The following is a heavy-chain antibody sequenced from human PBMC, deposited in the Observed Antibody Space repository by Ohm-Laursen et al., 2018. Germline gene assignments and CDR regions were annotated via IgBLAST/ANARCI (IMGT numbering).Heavy chain of an antibody. Sequence: SLRLSCSASGFTFSDYYMSWIRQAPGKGLGWVLYISSSGSTIYYADSVKGRFTISRDNAKNSLYLQMNSLRAEDTAVYYCARTDDYGDHPADYWGQGTLVTVSS. J-gene: IGHJ4*02. D-gene: IGHD4-17*01. V-gene: IGHV3-11*01. CDR2: ISSSGSTI. CDR3: ARTDDYGDHPADY. CDR1: GFTFSDYY.